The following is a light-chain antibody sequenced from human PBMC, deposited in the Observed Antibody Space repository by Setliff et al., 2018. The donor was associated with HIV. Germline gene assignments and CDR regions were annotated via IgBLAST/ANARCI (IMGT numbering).Light chain of an antibody. V-gene: IGLV1-44*01. CDR1: NSNIGSSS. Sequence: QSALTQPPSASGTPGQRVTISCSGSNSNIGSSSVNWYQHLPGMAPKLLIYRNNQRPSGVPDRFSGSKSGTSASLAISGLQSEDEADYYCATWDGSLNAPVVFGGGTKGTVL. CDR2: RNN. J-gene: IGLJ2*01. CDR3: ATWDGSLNAPVV.